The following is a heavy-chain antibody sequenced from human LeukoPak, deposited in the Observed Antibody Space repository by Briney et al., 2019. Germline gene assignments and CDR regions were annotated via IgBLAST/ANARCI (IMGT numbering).Heavy chain of an antibody. CDR1: GFTFSSYG. V-gene: IGHV3-30*02. D-gene: IGHD6-6*01. CDR2: IRYDGSNK. Sequence: GGSLRLSCAASGFTFSSYGMHWVRQAPGKGLEWVAFIRYDGSNKYYADSVKGRFTVSRDNSKNTLYLQMNSLRAEDTAVYYCAKRVPYSSSSVYFDNWGQGTLVTVSS. J-gene: IGHJ4*02. CDR3: AKRVPYSSSSVYFDN.